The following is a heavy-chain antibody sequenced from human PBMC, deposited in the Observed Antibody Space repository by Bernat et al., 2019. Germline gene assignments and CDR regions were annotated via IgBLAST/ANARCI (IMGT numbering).Heavy chain of an antibody. CDR1: GYTFTSYG. D-gene: IGHD2-2*01. CDR3: ARDSYRPDYYYYSYGMDV. CDR2: ISAYNGNT. J-gene: IGHJ6*02. V-gene: IGHV1-18*01. Sequence: QVQLVQSGAEVKKPGASVKVSCKASGYTFTSYGISWVRQAPGQGLEWMGWISAYNGNTNYAQKLQGRITMTTDTSTSTAYMELKSLRSDDTAVYYCARDSYRPDYYYYSYGMDVWGQGTTVTVSS.